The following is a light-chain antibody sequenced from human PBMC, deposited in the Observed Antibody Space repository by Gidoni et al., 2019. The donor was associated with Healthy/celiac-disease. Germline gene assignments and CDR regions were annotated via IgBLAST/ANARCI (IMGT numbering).Light chain of an antibody. Sequence: DIQLTQSPSFLSASVGDRVTITCRASQGISSYLAWYQQKPVKAPKLLIYDSSTLQSGVPSRFSGSGSGTEFTLTISSLQPEDFATYYCQQLNSYPPWTFGQGTKVEIK. V-gene: IGKV1-9*01. CDR3: QQLNSYPPWT. J-gene: IGKJ1*01. CDR1: QGISSY. CDR2: DSS.